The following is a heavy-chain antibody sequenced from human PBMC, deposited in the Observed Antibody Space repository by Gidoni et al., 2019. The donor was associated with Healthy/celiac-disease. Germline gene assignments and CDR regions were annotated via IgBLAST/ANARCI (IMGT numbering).Heavy chain of an antibody. CDR2: IYYSGST. CDR1: GGSISSSSYY. Sequence: QLQLQESGPGMVKPSETLPLICTVSGGSISSSSYYWGWIRQPPGKGLAWIGSIYYSGSTYYNPSLKSRVTISVDTSKNQFSLKLSSVTAADTAVYYCARQYSYGPNWFDPWGQGTLVTVSS. D-gene: IGHD5-18*01. V-gene: IGHV4-39*01. J-gene: IGHJ5*02. CDR3: ARQYSYGPNWFDP.